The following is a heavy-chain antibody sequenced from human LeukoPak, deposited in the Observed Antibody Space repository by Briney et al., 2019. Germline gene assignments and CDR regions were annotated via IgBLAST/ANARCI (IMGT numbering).Heavy chain of an antibody. V-gene: IGHV4-59*08. CDR2: IHNSGST. D-gene: IGHD3-10*01. Sequence: SETLSLTCTVSGGSISNYYWSWIRQPPGKGLEWIGRIHNSGSTNYNPSLNSRVTISVDTSKNQVSLKLTSVTAADTAVYYCARNGYGSGSSWWGQGTLVTVSS. CDR1: GGSISNYY. CDR3: ARNGYGSGSSW. J-gene: IGHJ4*02.